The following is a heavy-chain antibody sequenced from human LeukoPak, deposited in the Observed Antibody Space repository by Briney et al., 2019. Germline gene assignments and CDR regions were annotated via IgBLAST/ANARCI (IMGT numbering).Heavy chain of an antibody. CDR3: ARGHGYSYGYDYFDY. J-gene: IGHJ4*02. V-gene: IGHV1-46*01. CDR2: INPSGGST. D-gene: IGHD5-18*01. Sequence: AALQVTFKASGYTFISYPMYLVLKAPVPGLEWMGIINPSGGSTSYAQKFQGRVTMTRDTSTSTVYMELSSLRSEDTAVYYCARGHGYSYGYDYFDYWGQGTLVTVSS. CDR1: GYTFISYP.